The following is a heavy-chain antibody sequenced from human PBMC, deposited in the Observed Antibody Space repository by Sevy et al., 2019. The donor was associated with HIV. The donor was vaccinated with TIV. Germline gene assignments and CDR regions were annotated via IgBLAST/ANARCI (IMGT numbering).Heavy chain of an antibody. Sequence: GGSLRLSCAASGFTFSSYGMHWARQAPGNGLEWVAVISYDGSNKYYAYSVKGRFTISRDNSKNTLYLQMNSLRAEDTAVYYCAKGPHRSTSNPGDYYYYYGMDVWGQGTAVTVSS. D-gene: IGHD2-2*01. V-gene: IGHV3-30*18. CDR3: AKGPHRSTSNPGDYYYYYGMDV. J-gene: IGHJ6*02. CDR1: GFTFSSYG. CDR2: ISYDGSNK.